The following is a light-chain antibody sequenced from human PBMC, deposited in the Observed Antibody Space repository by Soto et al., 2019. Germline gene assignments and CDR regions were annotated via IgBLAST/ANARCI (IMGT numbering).Light chain of an antibody. V-gene: IGKV3-15*01. CDR1: PSVTN. CDR2: GAS. J-gene: IGKJ1*01. Sequence: EIVLTQSPATLSLSPGERATLSCRASPSVTNLAWYQQKPGQAPRLLIYGASTRATGIPARFSGSGSGTEFTLTISSLQSEDFAVYYCQQYNNWPPVTFGQGTKVDIK. CDR3: QQYNNWPPVT.